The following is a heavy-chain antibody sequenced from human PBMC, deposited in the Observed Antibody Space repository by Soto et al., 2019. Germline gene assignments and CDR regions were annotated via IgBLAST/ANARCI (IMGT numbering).Heavy chain of an antibody. Sequence: SETLSLTCTVSGGSISSGGYYWSWIRQHPGKGLEWIGYIYYSGSTYYNPSLKSRVTISLDKSKNQFSLKVSSVTAADTAVYYCAREMPTIGYYYGFDVWGQGTTVTVS. CDR2: IYYSGST. CDR3: AREMPTIGYYYGFDV. CDR1: GGSISSGGYY. D-gene: IGHD1-1*01. V-gene: IGHV4-31*03. J-gene: IGHJ6*02.